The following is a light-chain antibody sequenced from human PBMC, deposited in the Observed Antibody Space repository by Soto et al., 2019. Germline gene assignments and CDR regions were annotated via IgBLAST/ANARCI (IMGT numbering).Light chain of an antibody. CDR3: QQSYG. CDR2: AAS. V-gene: IGKV1-39*01. J-gene: IGKJ4*01. CDR1: QSVGNF. Sequence: DVQMTQSPSSLSASVGDRVTITCRASQSVGNFLNWYQQKPGKAPKLLIYAASSLQSGVPSRFSGSGSGTDFTLTISSLQPEDFATYYCQQSYGFGGGTKVDIK.